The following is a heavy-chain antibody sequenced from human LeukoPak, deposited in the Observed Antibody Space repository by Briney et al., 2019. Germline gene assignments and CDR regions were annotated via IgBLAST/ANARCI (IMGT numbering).Heavy chain of an antibody. D-gene: IGHD3-22*01. Sequence: PSETLSLTCTVSGGSISSYYWSWIRQPPGKELEWIGYIYYSGSTNYNPSLKSRVTISVDTSKNQFSLKLSSVTAADTAVYYCARSPSGYRFDSWGQGTLVTVSS. CDR3: ARSPSGYRFDS. CDR1: GGSISSYY. V-gene: IGHV4-59*01. CDR2: IYYSGST. J-gene: IGHJ4*02.